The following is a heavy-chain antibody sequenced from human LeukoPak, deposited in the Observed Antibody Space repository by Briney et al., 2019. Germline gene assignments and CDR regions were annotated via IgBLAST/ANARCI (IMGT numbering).Heavy chain of an antibody. Sequence: GGSLRLSCAASGFTFSDYWIHWVRQAPGKGLVWVSRINSDGSDTIYADSVKGRFTISRDNAKNTLYLQMNNLRAEDTAVYFCARGGYDHGFDSRGQGTLVTVSS. CDR2: INSDGSDT. J-gene: IGHJ4*02. V-gene: IGHV3-74*01. D-gene: IGHD3-3*01. CDR1: GFTFSDYW. CDR3: ARGGYDHGFDS.